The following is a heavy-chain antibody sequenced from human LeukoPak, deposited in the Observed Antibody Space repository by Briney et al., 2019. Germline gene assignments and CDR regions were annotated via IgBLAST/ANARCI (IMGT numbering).Heavy chain of an antibody. CDR2: INRDGSRT. V-gene: IGHV3-74*01. CDR3: ARGGSDTAMAHDY. Sequence: GGSLRLSCAASGFTFSNHWMRWVRQAPGKGLMWVSRINRDGSRTDYADSVKGRFTISRDDAKNTLYLQVNSLRAEDTAVYFCARGGSDTAMAHDYWGQGTLVTVSS. CDR1: GFTFSNHW. J-gene: IGHJ4*02. D-gene: IGHD5-18*01.